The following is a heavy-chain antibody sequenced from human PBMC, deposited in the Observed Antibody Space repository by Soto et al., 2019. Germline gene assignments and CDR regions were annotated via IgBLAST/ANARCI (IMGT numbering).Heavy chain of an antibody. Sequence: GGSLRLSCAASGFTFSSYGMHWVRQAPGKGLEWVAVIWYDGSNKYYADSVKGRFTISRDNSKNTLYLQMNSLRAEDTAVYYCARDFTLSYGTDYWGQGNLVTFS. D-gene: IGHD5-18*01. CDR3: ARDFTLSYGTDY. J-gene: IGHJ4*02. CDR2: IWYDGSNK. CDR1: GFTFSSYG. V-gene: IGHV3-33*01.